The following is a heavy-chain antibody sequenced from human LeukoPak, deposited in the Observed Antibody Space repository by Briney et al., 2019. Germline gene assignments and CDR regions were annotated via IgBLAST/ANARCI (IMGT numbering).Heavy chain of an antibody. V-gene: IGHV4-38-2*01. CDR3: ARPVDTAMGPFDY. CDR1: GYSISSGYY. D-gene: IGHD5-18*01. Sequence: PSETLSLTCAVSGYSISSGYYWGWIRQPPGKGLEWIGSIYHSGSTYYNPSLKSRVTISVDTSKNQFSLKLSSVTAADTAVYYCARPVDTAMGPFDYWGQGTLSPSPQ. J-gene: IGHJ4*02. CDR2: IYHSGST.